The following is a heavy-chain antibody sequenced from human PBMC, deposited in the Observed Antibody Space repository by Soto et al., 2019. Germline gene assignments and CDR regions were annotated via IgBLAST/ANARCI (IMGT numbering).Heavy chain of an antibody. CDR1: GGSISDYY. V-gene: IGHV4-59*01. Sequence: SETLSLTCTVSGGSISDYYWNWIRQPPGKGLEWIGFIHYTGNTNYNPSLKSRVAISVETPKNQFSVKLTSVTAADTAVYYCARGTPYHRNDDWFDTWGQGTLVTVS. CDR3: ARGTPYHRNDDWFDT. J-gene: IGHJ5*02. CDR2: IHYTGNT.